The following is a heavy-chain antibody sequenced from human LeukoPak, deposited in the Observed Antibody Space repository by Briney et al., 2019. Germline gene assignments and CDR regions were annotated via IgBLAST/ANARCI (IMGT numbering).Heavy chain of an antibody. CDR2: FGPEDGET. D-gene: IGHD4-17*01. J-gene: IGHJ6*02. CDR3: ATEPTYGDYSNYYYYYGMDV. CDR1: GYTLTELS. Sequence: GASVKVSCKVSGYTLTELSMHWVRQAPGKGLEWMGGFGPEDGETIYAQKFQGRVTMTEDISTDTAYMELSSLRSEDTAVYYCATEPTYGDYSNYYYYYGMDVWGQGTTVTVSS. V-gene: IGHV1-24*01.